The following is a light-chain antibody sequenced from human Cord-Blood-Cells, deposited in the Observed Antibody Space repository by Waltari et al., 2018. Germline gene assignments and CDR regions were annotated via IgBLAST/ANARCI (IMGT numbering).Light chain of an antibody. CDR2: AAS. V-gene: IGKV1-39*01. J-gene: IGKJ2*01. CDR1: QSIRSY. CDR3: QQSYSTPYT. Sequence: DIQMTQSPSSLSASVGDRVTIPCRASQSIRSYLYRYQHKPGKAPKLLISAASSLPSGVPSRFSDSGSGTDFTLTISSLQPEYIATYYCQQSYSTPYTFGQGIKLEIK.